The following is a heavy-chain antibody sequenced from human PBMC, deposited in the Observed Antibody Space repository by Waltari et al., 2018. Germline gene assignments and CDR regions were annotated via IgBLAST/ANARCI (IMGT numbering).Heavy chain of an antibody. V-gene: IGHV3-43*01. J-gene: IGHJ6*03. CDR3: AKGALNYYYYYMDV. CDR2: ISWDGGST. CDR1: GFTFDDYT. Sequence: EVQLVESGGVVVQPGGSLRLSCAASGFTFDDYTMHWVRQAPGKGLEWVSLISWDGGSTYYADSVKGRFTISRDNSKNSLYLQMNSLRTEDTALYYCAKGALNYYYYYMDVWGKGTTVTVSS.